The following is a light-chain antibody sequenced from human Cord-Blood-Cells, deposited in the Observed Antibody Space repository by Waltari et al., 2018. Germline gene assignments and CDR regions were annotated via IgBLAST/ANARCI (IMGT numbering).Light chain of an antibody. Sequence: QPVLTQPTSLSASPGASARFTCTLRSGINVGTYRIYWYQQKPGSLPRYLLGYKSDSDKQQGSGVPSRFSGSKDASTNAGRLLISGLQSEDEADYYCAIWYSSTSWVFGGGTKLTVL. V-gene: IGLV5-39*01. CDR2: YKSDSDK. CDR1: SGINVGTYR. J-gene: IGLJ3*02. CDR3: AIWYSSTSWV.